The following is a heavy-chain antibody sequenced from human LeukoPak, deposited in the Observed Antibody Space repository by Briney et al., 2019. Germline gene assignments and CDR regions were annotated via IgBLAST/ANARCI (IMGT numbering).Heavy chain of an antibody. J-gene: IGHJ4*02. CDR2: VATAGDT. CDR1: GFTFNNYD. V-gene: IGHV3-13*01. CDR3: ARGYFSGWNRDRGFDR. D-gene: IGHD6-19*01. Sequence: QPGGSLRLSCAASGFTFNNYDMHWVRQATGKGLEWVSSVATAGDTSYAGSVKGRFSISRENAKNSLYLQMNSLRAGDTAVYYCARGYFSGWNRDRGFDRWGQGTLVTVSS.